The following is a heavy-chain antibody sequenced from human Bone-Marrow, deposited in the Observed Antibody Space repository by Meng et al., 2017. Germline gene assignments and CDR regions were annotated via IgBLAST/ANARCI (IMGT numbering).Heavy chain of an antibody. D-gene: IGHD3-10*01. CDR2: INPKSGDT. CDR1: GDIFPDYY. CDR3: AGFHPVYGSGSYYFVEYNWFDP. V-gene: IGHV1/OR15-1*01. Sequence: ASAKVFCKPSGDIFPDYYLHWVRRAPGQGLEWLGRINPKSGDTHYAQKFQARVTMTGITSISTAYTELRSLRSEDTAAYYCAGFHPVYGSGSYYFVEYNWFDPWGQGTLVTVSS. J-gene: IGHJ5*02.